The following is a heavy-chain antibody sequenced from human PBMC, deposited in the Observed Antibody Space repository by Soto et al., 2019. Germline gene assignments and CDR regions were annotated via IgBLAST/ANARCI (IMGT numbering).Heavy chain of an antibody. D-gene: IGHD3-3*01. Sequence: GGSLRLSCAASGFTFSSYAMSWVRQAPGKGLEWVSAISGSGGSTYYADSVKGRFTISRDNSKNTLYLQMNSLRAEDTAVYYCAKALTIFGVVTIYYYYMDVWGKGTTVTVSS. CDR2: ISGSGGST. J-gene: IGHJ6*03. CDR3: AKALTIFGVVTIYYYYMDV. V-gene: IGHV3-23*01. CDR1: GFTFSSYA.